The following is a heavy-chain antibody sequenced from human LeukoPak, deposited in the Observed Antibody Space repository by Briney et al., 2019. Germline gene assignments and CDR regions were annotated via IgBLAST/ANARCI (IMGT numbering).Heavy chain of an antibody. D-gene: IGHD2-2*01. J-gene: IGHJ4*02. CDR3: ARNLMYCSSTTCYLDY. Sequence: KPGASVKVSCKASGYTFTSYDINWVRQATGQGLEWMGLMSPKNGHTVYAQKFQGRVTMTRDTSISTAYLELSSLRSEDTAVYYCARNLMYCSSTTCYLDYWGQGTLVTVSS. CDR2: MSPKNGHT. V-gene: IGHV1-8*01. CDR1: GYTFTSYD.